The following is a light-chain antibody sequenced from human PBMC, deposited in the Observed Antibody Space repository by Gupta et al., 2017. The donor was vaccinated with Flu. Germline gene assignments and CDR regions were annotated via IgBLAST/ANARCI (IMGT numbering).Light chain of an antibody. CDR1: SSDVGGYNY. V-gene: IGLV2-8*01. CDR2: EVS. CDR3: SSYAGSNNFEV. J-gene: IGLJ3*02. Sequence: QSALTHPPSASGSPGQSVTISCPGTSSDVGGYNYVSWYQQHPGKAPKLMIYEVSKRPSGVPDRFSGSKSGNTASLTVSGLQAEDEADYYCSSYAGSNNFEVFGGGTKLTVL.